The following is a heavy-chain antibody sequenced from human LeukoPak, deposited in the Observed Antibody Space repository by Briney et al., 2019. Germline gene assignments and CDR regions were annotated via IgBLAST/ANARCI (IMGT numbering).Heavy chain of an antibody. J-gene: IGHJ4*02. D-gene: IGHD1-26*01. V-gene: IGHV4-59*01. CDR2: IYYSGST. Sequence: SETLSLTCTVSGGSISSYYWSCIRQPPGKGLEWIGYIYYSGSTNYNPSLKSRVTTSVDTSKNQFSLKLSSVTAADTAVYYCARSHSGTYPSVDYWGQGTLVTVSS. CDR1: GGSISSYY. CDR3: ARSHSGTYPSVDY.